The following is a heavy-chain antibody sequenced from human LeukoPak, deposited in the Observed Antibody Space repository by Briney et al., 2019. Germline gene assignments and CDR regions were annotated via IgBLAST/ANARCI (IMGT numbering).Heavy chain of an antibody. CDR3: ARTHPEGYNDY. CDR2: IYNIGRT. Sequence: PSETLSLTSTVAGASISMYYWSWIRQLPGKGLEWIGYIYNIGRTNYDPSLKRRVTISVDTSKRQFSLKLKSVSAADTAVYFCARTHPEGYNDYWGEGALVTVSS. V-gene: IGHV4-59*01. D-gene: IGHD5-24*01. J-gene: IGHJ4*02. CDR1: GASISMYY.